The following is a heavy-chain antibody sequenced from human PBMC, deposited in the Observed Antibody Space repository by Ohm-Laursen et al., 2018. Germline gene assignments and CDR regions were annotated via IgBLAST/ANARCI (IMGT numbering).Heavy chain of an antibody. CDR2: ISGYSGDT. D-gene: IGHD2-15*01. Sequence: AASVKVSCKASGYTFTDYGITWVRQAPGQGLEWMGWISGYSGDTNYAQKFQGRVTMTTDTSISTAYMELSSLRSEDTAVYYCARGQWVVAATVWFDPWGQGTLVTVSS. J-gene: IGHJ5*02. V-gene: IGHV1-18*01. CDR1: GYTFTDYG. CDR3: ARGQWVVAATVWFDP.